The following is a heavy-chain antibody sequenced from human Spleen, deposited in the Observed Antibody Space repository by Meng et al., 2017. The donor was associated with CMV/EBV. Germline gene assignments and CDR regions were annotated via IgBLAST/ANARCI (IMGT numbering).Heavy chain of an antibody. D-gene: IGHD3-22*01. CDR1: GGFLSGYY. V-gene: IGHV4-34*01. CDR3: ARTIYDSSGYYYGY. CDR2: INHSGST. Sequence: QLQHGGAGLFKPSETLSPTCAVYGGFLSGYYWSWIRQAPGKGLEWIGEINHSGSTNYNPSLKSRVTISVDTSKNQFSLKLSSVTAADTAVYYCARTIYDSSGYYYGYWGQGTLVTVSS. J-gene: IGHJ4*02.